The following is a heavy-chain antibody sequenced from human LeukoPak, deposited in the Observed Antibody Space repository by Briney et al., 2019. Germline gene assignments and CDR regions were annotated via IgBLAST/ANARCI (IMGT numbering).Heavy chain of an antibody. Sequence: PGGSLRLSCAASGFTFSSYSMNWVRQAPGKGLEWVSSDGSSTGYTDSVKGRFTVSRDNAKNSLYLQMNSLRAEDTAVYYCARKVGVVTATTTYYYYYYYMDVWGKGTTVTVSS. D-gene: IGHD2-21*02. CDR3: ARKVGVVTATTTYYYYYYYMDV. V-gene: IGHV3-21*01. CDR1: GFTFSSYS. CDR2: DGSST. J-gene: IGHJ6*03.